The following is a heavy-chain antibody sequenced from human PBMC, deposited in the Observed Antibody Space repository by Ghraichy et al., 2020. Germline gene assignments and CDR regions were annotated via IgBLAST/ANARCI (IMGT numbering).Heavy chain of an antibody. CDR2: ISHTGDT. CDR1: GESFSNYY. D-gene: IGHD2-21*01. V-gene: IGHV4-34*01. Sequence: SETLSLTCAVYGESFSNYYLSWIRQPPGKGLEWIGEISHTGDTNFNPSLKTRITISVDTSKSQLFLKLNTVTAADTAVYYCARGTCEPLFRLWGQGPLVTVS. J-gene: IGHJ4*02. CDR3: ARGTCEPLFRL.